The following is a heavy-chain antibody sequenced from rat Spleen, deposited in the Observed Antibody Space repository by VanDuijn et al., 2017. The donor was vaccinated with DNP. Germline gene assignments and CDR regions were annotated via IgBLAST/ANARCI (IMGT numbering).Heavy chain of an antibody. V-gene: IGHV5-25*01. J-gene: IGHJ3*01. D-gene: IGHD1-6*01. Sequence: EVHLMESGGGLVQPGRSLKLSCAASGFTFSNYDMAWVRQAPSKGLEWVASISTGGGNTYYRDSVKGRFTISRDNAKSCLYLHMNSLKSEDTATYYCARQRVMYTTATGFAYWGQGTLVTVSS. CDR2: ISTGGGNT. CDR1: GFTFSNYD. CDR3: ARQRVMYTTATGFAY.